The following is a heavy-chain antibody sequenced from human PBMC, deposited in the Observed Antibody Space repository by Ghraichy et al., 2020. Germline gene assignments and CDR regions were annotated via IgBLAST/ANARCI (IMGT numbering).Heavy chain of an antibody. V-gene: IGHV4-39*01. CDR3: ARNLVDTAMVDYFDY. CDR2: IYYSGST. Sequence: SETLSLTCTVSGGSISSSSYYWGWIRQPPGKGLEWIGSIYYSGSTYYNPSLKSRVTISVDTSKNQFSLKLSSVTAADTAVYYCARNLVDTAMVDYFDYWGQGTLVTVSS. CDR1: GGSISSSSYY. J-gene: IGHJ4*02. D-gene: IGHD5-18*01.